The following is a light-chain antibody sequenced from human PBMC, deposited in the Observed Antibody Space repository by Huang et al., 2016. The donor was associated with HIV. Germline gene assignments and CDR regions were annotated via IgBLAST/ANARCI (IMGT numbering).Light chain of an antibody. CDR2: GAS. J-gene: IGKJ1*01. CDR1: QSVSSN. Sequence: EIVMTQSPASLSVSTGERTTLSCRASQSVSSNIAWYQQKPGRTPGLLIHGASTRATDVPVRFSGSGSGTEFTLTISGLQSEDSAVYYCQQYKTWPQTFGQGTKVEIK. V-gene: IGKV3-15*01. CDR3: QQYKTWPQT.